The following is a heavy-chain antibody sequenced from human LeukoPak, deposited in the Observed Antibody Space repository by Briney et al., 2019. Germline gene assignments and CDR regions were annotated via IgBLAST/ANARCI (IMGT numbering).Heavy chain of an antibody. J-gene: IGHJ1*01. Sequence: ASVKVSCKASGDTFIPYYIHWVRQAPGQGLERMGIMNPSTDTTRSAQRFQGRVTMTRDKSTNTVHMELSSLRPEDTAVYYCTTPGLTNFGDPSAAEYFQHWGQGTLVTVSS. CDR2: MNPSTDTT. CDR3: TTPGLTNFGDPSAAEYFQH. D-gene: IGHD3-3*01. CDR1: GDTFIPYY. V-gene: IGHV1-46*01.